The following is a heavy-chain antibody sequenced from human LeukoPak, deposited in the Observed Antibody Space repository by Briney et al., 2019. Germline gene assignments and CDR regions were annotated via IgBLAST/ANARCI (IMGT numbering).Heavy chain of an antibody. CDR1: GFTFSSYE. CDR3: ARDGYSYGSYYFDY. Sequence: GGSLGLSCAASGFTFSSYEMNWVRQAPGKGLEWVSYISSSGSTIYYADSVKGRFTISRDNAKNSLYLQMNSLRAEDTAVYYCARDGYSYGSYYFDYWGQGTLVTVSS. CDR2: ISSSGSTI. V-gene: IGHV3-48*03. D-gene: IGHD5-18*01. J-gene: IGHJ4*02.